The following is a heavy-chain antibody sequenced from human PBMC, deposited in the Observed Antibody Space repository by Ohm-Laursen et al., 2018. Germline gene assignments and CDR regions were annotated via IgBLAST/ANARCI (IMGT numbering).Heavy chain of an antibody. D-gene: IGHD6-19*01. Sequence: GTLSLTCTVYGGSFSGYYWSWIRQPPGKGLEWIGEINHSGSTNYNPSLKSRVTISVDTFKNQFSLKLSSVTAADTTVYYCARVKQWLIYAFDIWGQGTMVTVSS. J-gene: IGHJ3*02. CDR2: INHSGST. V-gene: IGHV4-34*01. CDR3: ARVKQWLIYAFDI. CDR1: GGSFSGYY.